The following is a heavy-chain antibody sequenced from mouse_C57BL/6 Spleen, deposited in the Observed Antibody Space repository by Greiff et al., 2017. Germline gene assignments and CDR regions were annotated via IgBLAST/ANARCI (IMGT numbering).Heavy chain of an antibody. J-gene: IGHJ3*01. CDR1: GFTFSSYA. Sequence: EVKLMESGEGFVKPGGSLKLSCAASGFTFSSYAMSWVRQTPEKRLEWVAYISSGGDYIYYADTVKGRFTISRDNARNTLYLQMSSLKSEDTAMYYCTRDDDYGGAYWGQGTLVTVSA. D-gene: IGHD2-4*01. CDR2: ISSGGDYI. V-gene: IGHV5-9-1*02. CDR3: TRDDDYGGAY.